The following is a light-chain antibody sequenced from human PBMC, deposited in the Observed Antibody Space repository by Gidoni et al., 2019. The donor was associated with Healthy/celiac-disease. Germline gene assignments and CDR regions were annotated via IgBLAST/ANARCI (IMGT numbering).Light chain of an antibody. V-gene: IGKV1-5*03. CDR1: QSISSW. Sequence: DIQMTQSPSTLSASVGDRVTITCRASQSISSWLAWYQQKPGKAPKLLIYKASSLESGVPSRFSGSGSGTEFTLTISSLQPDDFATYYCQQYNSYSPGVTFGGXTKVEIK. CDR2: KAS. CDR3: QQYNSYSPGVT. J-gene: IGKJ4*01.